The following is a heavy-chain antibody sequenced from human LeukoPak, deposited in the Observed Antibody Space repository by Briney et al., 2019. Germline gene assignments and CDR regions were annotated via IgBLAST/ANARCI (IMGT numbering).Heavy chain of an antibody. V-gene: IGHV3-7*01. D-gene: IGHD3-22*01. CDR1: GFTFSSYW. J-gene: IGHJ3*02. Sequence: GGSLRLSCAASGFTFSSYWMSWVRQAPGKGLEWVANIKQDGSEEYYVDSVKGRFTISRDNAKNSLYLQMNSLRAEDTAVYYCARGREHYYDSSGYYYWDAFDIWGQGTMVTVSS. CDR2: IKQDGSEE. CDR3: ARGREHYYDSSGYYYWDAFDI.